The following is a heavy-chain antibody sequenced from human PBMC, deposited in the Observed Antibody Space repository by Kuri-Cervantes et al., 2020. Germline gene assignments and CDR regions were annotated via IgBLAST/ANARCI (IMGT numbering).Heavy chain of an antibody. CDR2: IYSGGST. D-gene: IGHD2-15*01. J-gene: IGHJ6*02. CDR3: TTRYCSGGSCKGYYYGMDV. V-gene: IGHV3-66*01. CDR1: GFTVSSNY. Sequence: GGSLRLSCAASGFTVSSNYMSWVRQAPGKGLEWVSVIYSGGSTYYADSVKGRFTISRDDSKNTLYLQMNSLKTEDTAVYYCTTRYCSGGSCKGYYYGMDVWGQGTTVTVSS.